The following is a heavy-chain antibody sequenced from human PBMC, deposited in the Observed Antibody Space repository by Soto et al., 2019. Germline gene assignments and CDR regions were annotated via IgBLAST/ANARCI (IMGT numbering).Heavy chain of an antibody. Sequence: QVQLVQSGAEVKKPGSSVKVSCKASGGTFNNYGMGWVRQAPGQGLEWMGGIIAMIGRTNYAQKFQGRLTLTADASRSTAYMELRSLRSEDTAVYYCASWDYDVLTGYSYDDWGQGTLVTVSS. CDR2: IIAMIGRT. CDR1: GGTFNNYG. D-gene: IGHD3-9*01. J-gene: IGHJ4*02. CDR3: ASWDYDVLTGYSYDD. V-gene: IGHV1-69*01.